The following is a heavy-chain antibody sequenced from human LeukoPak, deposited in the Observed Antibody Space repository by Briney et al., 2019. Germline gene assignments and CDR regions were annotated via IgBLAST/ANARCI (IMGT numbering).Heavy chain of an antibody. CDR2: IYTSGST. CDR3: ARAAYSSSLFDP. Sequence: SETLSLTCAVYGGSFSGYYWSWIRQPAGKGLEWIGRIYTSGSTNYNPSLKSRVTMSVDTSKNQFSLKLSSVTAADTAVYYCARAAYSSSLFDPWGQGTLVTVSS. V-gene: IGHV4-59*10. CDR1: GGSFSGYY. D-gene: IGHD6-6*01. J-gene: IGHJ5*02.